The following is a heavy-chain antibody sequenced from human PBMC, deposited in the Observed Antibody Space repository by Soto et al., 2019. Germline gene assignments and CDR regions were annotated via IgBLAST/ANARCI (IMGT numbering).Heavy chain of an antibody. CDR1: GFTFSTEL. V-gene: IGHV3-74*01. CDR3: AKHGEGVANFDY. J-gene: IGHJ4*02. CDR2: INSDGSNA. Sequence: GGSLRLSCAASGFTFSTELMHWVRQAPGKGLVWVSRINSDGSNAAYADSVQGRFTISRDNAKNTLYLHMNSLRGEDTAVYYCAKHGEGVANFDYWGQGTLVTVSS. D-gene: IGHD3-3*01.